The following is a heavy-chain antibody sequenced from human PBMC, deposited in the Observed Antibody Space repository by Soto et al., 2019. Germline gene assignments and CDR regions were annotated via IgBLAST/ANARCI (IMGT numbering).Heavy chain of an antibody. D-gene: IGHD4-17*01. CDR1: GYTFTSYG. V-gene: IGHV1-18*01. J-gene: IGHJ3*02. CDR3: AREGGYGDYLRAAFYI. CDR2: ISAYNGNT. Sequence: QVPLVQSGAEVKKPGASVKVSCRASGYTFTSYGISWVRQAPGQGLEWMGWISAYNGNTNYARKLQGRVNMTTDTSASPAYMELRSRRSDDAAVYYCAREGGYGDYLRAAFYIRVRGTILTVSS.